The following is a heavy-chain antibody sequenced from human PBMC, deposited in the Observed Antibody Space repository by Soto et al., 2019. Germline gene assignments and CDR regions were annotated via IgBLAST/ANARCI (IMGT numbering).Heavy chain of an antibody. J-gene: IGHJ5*02. CDR3: ARDRGSTGWDP. D-gene: IGHD6-19*01. Sequence: GGSLRLSCAASRFTFSTYPIHWVRQAPGKGLEWLAMISYDGSQKYYADSVKGRFTISRDNSKNTLYLEMNSLRDEDTAVYYCARDRGSTGWDPWGQGTLVTVSS. CDR1: RFTFSTYP. V-gene: IGHV3-30-3*01. CDR2: ISYDGSQK.